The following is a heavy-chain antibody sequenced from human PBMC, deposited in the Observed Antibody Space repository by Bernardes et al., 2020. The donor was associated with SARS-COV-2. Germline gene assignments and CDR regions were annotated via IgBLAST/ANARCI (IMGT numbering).Heavy chain of an antibody. D-gene: IGHD6-19*01. CDR1: GFTFSSYS. Sequence: GGSLRRSCAASGFTFSSYSMNWVRQAPGKGLEWVSSISSSSSYIYYADSVKGRFTISRDNAKNSLYLQMNSLRAEDTAVYYCASPRGYSSGPFDYWGQGTLVTVSS. V-gene: IGHV3-21*01. J-gene: IGHJ4*02. CDR2: ISSSSSYI. CDR3: ASPRGYSSGPFDY.